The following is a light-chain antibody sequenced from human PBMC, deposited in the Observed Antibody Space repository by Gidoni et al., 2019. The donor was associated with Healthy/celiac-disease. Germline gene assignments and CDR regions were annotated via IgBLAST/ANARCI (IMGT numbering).Light chain of an antibody. CDR2: DAS. J-gene: IGKJ4*02. V-gene: IGKV3-11*01. CDR3: QRRSNWLT. Sequence: EIVLTQSPATLSLSPGERATLSCRASQSVSSYLAWYQQKPGQAPRLLIYDASTRATGIPASLSGSGSRKDFTLTISSLEPEDFAVYYCQRRSNWLTFGGXTKVEIK. CDR1: QSVSSY.